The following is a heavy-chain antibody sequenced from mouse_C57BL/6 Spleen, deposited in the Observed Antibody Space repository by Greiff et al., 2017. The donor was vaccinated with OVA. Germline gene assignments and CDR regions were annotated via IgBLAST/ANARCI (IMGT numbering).Heavy chain of an antibody. D-gene: IGHD1-1*01. CDR1: GYTFTSYW. Sequence: QVQLKQPGAELVRPGSSVKLSCKASGYTFTSYWMHWVQQRPIQGLEWIGNIDPSDSETHYNQKFKDKATLTVDTSSSTAYMQLSSLTSEDSAVYYCARGGDGSSCWYFDVWGTGTTVTVSS. CDR3: ARGGDGSSCWYFDV. CDR2: IDPSDSET. V-gene: IGHV1-52*01. J-gene: IGHJ1*03.